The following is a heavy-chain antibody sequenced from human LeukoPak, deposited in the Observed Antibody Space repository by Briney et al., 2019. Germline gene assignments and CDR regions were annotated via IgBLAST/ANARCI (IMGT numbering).Heavy chain of an antibody. CDR3: ARDEGHYSSSWGFDY. D-gene: IGHD6-6*01. V-gene: IGHV1-18*01. CDR2: ISAYNGNT. Sequence: GASVKVSCKASGYTFTSYGISWVRQAPGQGLEWMGWISAYNGNTNYAQKLQGRVTMTTDTSTSTAYMELRSLRSDDTAVYYCARDEGHYSSSWGFDYWGQGTLVTVSS. CDR1: GYTFTSYG. J-gene: IGHJ4*02.